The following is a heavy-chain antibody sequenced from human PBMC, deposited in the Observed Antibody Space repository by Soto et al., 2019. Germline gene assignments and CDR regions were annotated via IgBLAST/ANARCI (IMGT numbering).Heavy chain of an antibody. Sequence: QVQLQESGPGLVKPSETLSLTCTVSGGSVSSGSYYWSWIRQPPGKGLEWIGYIYSSGSTSYNPSLKRRVTISVDTSKNQFSPKLSSVTAADTAVYYCARDGDGYNYWGQGTLVTVSS. CDR3: ARDGDGYNY. D-gene: IGHD5-12*01. CDR1: GGSVSSGSYY. J-gene: IGHJ4*02. V-gene: IGHV4-61*01. CDR2: IYSSGST.